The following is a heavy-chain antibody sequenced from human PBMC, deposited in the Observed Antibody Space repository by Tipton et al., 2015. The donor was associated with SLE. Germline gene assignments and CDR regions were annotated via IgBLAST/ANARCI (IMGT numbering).Heavy chain of an antibody. J-gene: IGHJ3*02. CDR1: GFTFSSYA. Sequence: GSLRLSCAASGFTFSSYAMSWARQAPGKGLEWVSAISGSGGSTYYADSVKGRFTISRDNSKNTLYLQMNSLRAEDTAVYYCAKEGYYGSGTRDAFDIWGQGTMVTVSS. D-gene: IGHD3-10*01. CDR3: AKEGYYGSGTRDAFDI. CDR2: ISGSGGST. V-gene: IGHV3-23*01.